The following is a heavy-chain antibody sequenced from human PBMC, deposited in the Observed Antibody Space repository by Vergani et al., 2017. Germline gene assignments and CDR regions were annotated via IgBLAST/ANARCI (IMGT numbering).Heavy chain of an antibody. D-gene: IGHD6-6*01. CDR3: AKDWGTSSGGGWFDP. J-gene: IGHJ5*02. CDR1: GFTSAGYA. Sequence: EVQLEESGGGLVLPGRSLRLSCVASGFTSAGYAMHWVRHAPGKGLEWVSGISWNSNSIGYADSVKGRFTISRDNAKNSLYLQMNSLRAEDTALYYCAKDWGTSSGGGWFDPWGQGTLVTVSS. CDR2: ISWNSNSI. V-gene: IGHV3-9*02.